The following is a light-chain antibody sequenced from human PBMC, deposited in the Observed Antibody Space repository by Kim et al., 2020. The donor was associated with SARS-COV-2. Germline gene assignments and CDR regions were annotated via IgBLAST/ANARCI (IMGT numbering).Light chain of an antibody. CDR2: EVS. CDR3: QQYRALPWT. V-gene: IGKV1-5*01. CDR1: QTITTW. J-gene: IGKJ1*01. Sequence: DIQMTQSPPTLSASVGDRVTITCRASQTITTWLAWYQQKPGKAPNLLIYEVSTLEDGVPSRFSGSGSETEFTLTISGLQPDDFATYYCQQYRALPWTFGQGTKVDIK.